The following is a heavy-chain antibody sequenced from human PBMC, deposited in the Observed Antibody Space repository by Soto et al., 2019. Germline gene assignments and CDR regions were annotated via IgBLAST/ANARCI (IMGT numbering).Heavy chain of an antibody. Sequence: EVQLVESGGGLVQPGRSLRLSCAASGFTFDDYAMHWVRQAPGKGLEWVSGISWNSGSIGYADSVKGRFTISRDNAKNSLYLQMNSLRAEDTALYYCAKDSSIAAAGIYSYYMDVWGKGTTVTVSS. D-gene: IGHD6-13*01. J-gene: IGHJ6*03. CDR3: AKDSSIAAAGIYSYYMDV. CDR1: GFTFDDYA. CDR2: ISWNSGSI. V-gene: IGHV3-9*01.